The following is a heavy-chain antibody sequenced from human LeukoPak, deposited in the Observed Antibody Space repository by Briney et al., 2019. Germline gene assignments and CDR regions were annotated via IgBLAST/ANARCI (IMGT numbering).Heavy chain of an antibody. CDR2: MNPNSGNT. J-gene: IGHJ6*02. D-gene: IGHD3-9*01. CDR1: GYTFTSYD. CDR3: ARGILRYFDWLLSTPYYYYGMDV. Sequence: ASVKVSCKASGYTFTSYDINWVRQATGQGLEWMGWMNPNSGNTGYAQKFQSRVTMTRNTSISTAYMELSSLRSEDTAVYYCARGILRYFDWLLSTPYYYYGMDVWGQGTTVTVSS. V-gene: IGHV1-8*01.